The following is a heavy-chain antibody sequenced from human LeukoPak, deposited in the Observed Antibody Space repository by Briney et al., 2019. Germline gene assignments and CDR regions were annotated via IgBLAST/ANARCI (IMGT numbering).Heavy chain of an antibody. CDR1: GGSISSYQ. D-gene: IGHD4-23*01. CDR3: ARVGVDHSGNIIKYFFDY. V-gene: IGHV4-59*01. Sequence: SETLSLTCTVSGGSISSYQWSWIRQPPGQGLEWIGNIYYSGSTNYSPSLKSRVIISVDTSKNQFSLKLSPVTAADTAVYYCARVGVDHSGNIIKYFFDYWGQGSLVTVSS. J-gene: IGHJ4*02. CDR2: IYYSGST.